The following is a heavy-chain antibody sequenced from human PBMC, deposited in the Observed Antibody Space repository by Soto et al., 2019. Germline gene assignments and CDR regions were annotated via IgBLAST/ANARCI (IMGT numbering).Heavy chain of an antibody. Sequence: QVQLVQSGAEVKKPGSSVKVSCKASGGTFSSYAIRWVRQAPGQWLEWMGGIIPIFGTANYAQKFQGRVTITADESTTTAYMELSSLRSEDTAVYYCARDLGAPMVSGGAFEIWGQGTMVTVSS. CDR3: ARDLGAPMVSGGAFEI. CDR2: IIPIFGTA. V-gene: IGHV1-69*01. J-gene: IGHJ3*02. D-gene: IGHD2-8*01. CDR1: GGTFSSYA.